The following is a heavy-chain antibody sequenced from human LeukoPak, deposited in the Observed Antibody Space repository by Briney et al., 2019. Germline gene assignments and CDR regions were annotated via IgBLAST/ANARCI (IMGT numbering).Heavy chain of an antibody. J-gene: IGHJ4*02. CDR2: IYPGDSDT. D-gene: IGHD4-11*01. CDR1: GYSFTSYW. CDR3: ARQRCDYSNCYFDY. Sequence: GESLKISCXGSGYSFTSYWIGWVRLMPGKGLKWMGIIYPGDSDTRYSPSFQGQVTISADKSISTAYLQWSSLKASDTAMYYCARQRCDYSNCYFDYWGQGTLVTVSS. V-gene: IGHV5-51*01.